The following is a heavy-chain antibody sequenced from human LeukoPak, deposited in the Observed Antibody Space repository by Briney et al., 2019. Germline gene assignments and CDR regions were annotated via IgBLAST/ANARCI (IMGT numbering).Heavy chain of an antibody. CDR2: ISASGGST. D-gene: IGHD4-23*01. V-gene: IGHV3-23*01. Sequence: GGSLRLSCAASGVTFSSYAMSWVRQAPGKGLEWVSSISASGGSTYYADSVKGRFTISRDNAKNTLYLQMNSLRAEDTAVYYCARDLRTPSDTNIAIDYWGQGTLVTVSS. CDR1: GVTFSSYA. CDR3: ARDLRTPSDTNIAIDY. J-gene: IGHJ4*02.